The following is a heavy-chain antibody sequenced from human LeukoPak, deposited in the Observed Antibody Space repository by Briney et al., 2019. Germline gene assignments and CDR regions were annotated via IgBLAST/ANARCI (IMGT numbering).Heavy chain of an antibody. V-gene: IGHV3-23*01. J-gene: IGHJ4*02. D-gene: IGHD3-3*01. CDR2: ISGSGGST. CDR1: GFTFSSYA. CDR3: AKDPGFWSGYLPVYFDY. Sequence: GGSLRLSCAASGFTFSSYAMSWVRQAPGKGLEWVSAISGSGGSTYYADSVKGRFTISRDNSKNTLYLQMNSLRAEDTAVYYCAKDPGFWSGYLPVYFDYWGQGTLVTVSS.